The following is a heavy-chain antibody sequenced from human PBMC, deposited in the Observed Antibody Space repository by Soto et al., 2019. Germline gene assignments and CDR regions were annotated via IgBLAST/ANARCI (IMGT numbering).Heavy chain of an antibody. CDR3: ARDWCSIGYYDMSGSPFWDDYGMDV. J-gene: IGHJ6*02. V-gene: IGHV3-30-3*01. D-gene: IGHD3-22*01. CDR1: GFTFSSYD. Sequence: WGSLSLSCAASGFTFSSYDMHWVRQAPGKGLEWVAVISYDGSNKYYADSVKVRFSISRDNSKNTLYLQMNSLRAEDTAVYYCARDWCSIGYYDMSGSPFWDDYGMDVWGQGTTVTVSS. CDR2: ISYDGSNK.